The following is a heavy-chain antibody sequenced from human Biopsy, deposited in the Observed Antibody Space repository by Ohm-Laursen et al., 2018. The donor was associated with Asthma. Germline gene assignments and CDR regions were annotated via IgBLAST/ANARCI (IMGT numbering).Heavy chain of an antibody. D-gene: IGHD6-13*01. CDR1: PGSINDYY. V-gene: IGHV4-59*01. J-gene: IGHJ5*02. Sequence: TLSLTCTVSPGSINDYYWNWIRQFPGKGLEWIGYVHSSGSTRFNPSLKSRVTVSVDTSVDQVSLKLSSVSAADTAIYYCARATSTWSQSGPHFFDHWGQGTLVTVSS. CDR3: ARATSTWSQSGPHFFDH. CDR2: VHSSGST.